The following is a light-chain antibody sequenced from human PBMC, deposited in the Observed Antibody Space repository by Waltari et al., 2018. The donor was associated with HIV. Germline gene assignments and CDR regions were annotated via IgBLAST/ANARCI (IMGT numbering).Light chain of an antibody. CDR3: SSFTITSTVI. CDR1: SSDIEPYNY. V-gene: IGLV2-14*03. Sequence: QSALTQPASVSGSPGQSISISCTGTSSDIEPYNYVSWYQQHAGKAPKLLIYQVSHRPSVVSDRCSGAKSGSTASLTISGLQANDEADYYCSSFTITSTVIFGGGTRLTVL. CDR2: QVS. J-gene: IGLJ2*01.